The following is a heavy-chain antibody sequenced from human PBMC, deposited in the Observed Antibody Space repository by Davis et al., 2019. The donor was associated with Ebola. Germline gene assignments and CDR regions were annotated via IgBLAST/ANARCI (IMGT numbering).Heavy chain of an antibody. D-gene: IGHD4-17*01. Sequence: GGSLRLSCAASGFTFSTYAMNWVRQAPGKGLEWVSYMSHSSNTIYYADSVKGRFTISRDNSKNTLYLQMNSLRAEDTAVYYCARIDYGDYYGMDVWGKGTTVTVSS. J-gene: IGHJ6*04. CDR1: GFTFSTYA. CDR3: ARIDYGDYYGMDV. V-gene: IGHV3-48*01. CDR2: MSHSSNTI.